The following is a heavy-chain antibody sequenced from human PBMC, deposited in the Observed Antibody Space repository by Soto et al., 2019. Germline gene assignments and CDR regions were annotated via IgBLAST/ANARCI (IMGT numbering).Heavy chain of an antibody. CDR2: IIPIFGTA. V-gene: IGHV1-69*01. Sequence: QVQLVQSGAEVKKPGSSVKVSCKASGGTFSSYAISWVRQAPGQGLEWMGGIIPIFGTANYAQKFQGRVTITADESTSTAFMELSSLRSEDTAVYYCARVVDGATSTRYYFDYWGQGTLVTVSS. J-gene: IGHJ4*02. D-gene: IGHD1-26*01. CDR1: GGTFSSYA. CDR3: ARVVDGATSTRYYFDY.